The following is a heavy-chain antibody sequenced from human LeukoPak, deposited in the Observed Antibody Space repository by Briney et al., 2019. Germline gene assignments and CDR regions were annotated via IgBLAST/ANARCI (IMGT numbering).Heavy chain of an antibody. J-gene: IGHJ4*02. CDR3: ARLLWERAVGYFDY. Sequence: ASVKVSCKASGYTFTSYGINWVRQAPGQGLEWMGWISAYNGNTNYAQKLQGRVTMTTDTSTSTAYMELRSLRSDDTAVYYCARLLWERAVGYFDYWGQGTLVTVSS. CDR1: GYTFTSYG. D-gene: IGHD1-26*01. V-gene: IGHV1-18*01. CDR2: ISAYNGNT.